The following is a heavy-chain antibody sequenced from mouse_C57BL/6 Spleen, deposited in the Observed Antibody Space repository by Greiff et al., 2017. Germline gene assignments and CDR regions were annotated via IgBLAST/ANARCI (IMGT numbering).Heavy chain of an antibody. CDR3: AREGMGLRLGYYFDY. V-gene: IGHV1-64*01. Sequence: QVQLQQPGAELVKPGASVKLSCKASGYTFTSYWMHWVKQRPGQGLAWIGMIHPNSGSTNYNEKFKSKATLTVDKSSSTAYMQLSSLTSEDSAVYYCAREGMGLRLGYYFDYWGQGTTLTVSS. J-gene: IGHJ2*01. D-gene: IGHD1-2*01. CDR1: GYTFTSYW. CDR2: IHPNSGST.